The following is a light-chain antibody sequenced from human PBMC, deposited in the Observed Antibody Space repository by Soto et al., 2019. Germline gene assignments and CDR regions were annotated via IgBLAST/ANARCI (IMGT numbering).Light chain of an antibody. V-gene: IGKV1-5*01. J-gene: IGKJ1*01. CDR3: QHYNSYSRA. CDR2: DAS. CDR1: QNISFW. Sequence: DIQRTQSPSTLSASVGDRVTITCRASQNISFWLAWYQKKSGKAPKLLIYDASTLESGVPGRFSGSVVGTHFKLTISGLQTEDCATYQCQHYNSYSRAFGQGTKVEIK.